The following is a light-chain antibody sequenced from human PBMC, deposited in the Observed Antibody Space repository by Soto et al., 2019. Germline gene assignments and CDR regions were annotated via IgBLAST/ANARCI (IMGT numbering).Light chain of an antibody. Sequence: QSVLAQSSSASASLGSSVKLTCTLSSGHSTYIIAWHQLQPGKAPRYLMNLEGSGSYNKGSGVPDRFSGSSSGADRYLTISNLQFEDEADYYCETWDTNTRVFGTGTKLTVL. V-gene: IGLV4-60*02. CDR3: ETWDTNTRV. CDR1: SGHSTYI. J-gene: IGLJ1*01. CDR2: LEGSGSY.